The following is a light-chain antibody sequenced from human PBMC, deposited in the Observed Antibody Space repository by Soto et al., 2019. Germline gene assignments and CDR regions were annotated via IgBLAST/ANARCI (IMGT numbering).Light chain of an antibody. J-gene: IGLJ2*01. CDR2: DVN. V-gene: IGLV2-14*03. Sequence: QSVLTQPASVSGSPGQSITISCTGTRSDVGAYNYVSWYQHDAGKAPKLMIYDVNNRPSGVSNRFSGAKSGNTASLTISGLQAEDEADYYCSSYTTTNTVLFGGGTKLTVL. CDR3: SSYTTTNTVL. CDR1: RSDVGAYNY.